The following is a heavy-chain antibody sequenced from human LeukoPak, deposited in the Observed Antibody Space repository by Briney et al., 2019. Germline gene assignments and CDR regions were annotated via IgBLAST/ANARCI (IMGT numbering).Heavy chain of an antibody. CDR1: GYTFTGYY. CDR2: INPNSGGT. V-gene: IGHV1-2*02. Sequence: ASVKVSCKASGYTFTGYYMHWVRQAPGQGLEWMGWINPNSGGTNYAQKFQGRVTMTRDTSISTAHMELSRLRSDDTAVYYCAREVGYDYVWGSYRQGDFDYWGQGTLVTVSS. CDR3: AREVGYDYVWGSYRQGDFDY. J-gene: IGHJ4*02. D-gene: IGHD3-16*02.